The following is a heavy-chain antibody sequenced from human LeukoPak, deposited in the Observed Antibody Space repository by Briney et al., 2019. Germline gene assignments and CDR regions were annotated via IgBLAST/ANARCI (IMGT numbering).Heavy chain of an antibody. J-gene: IGHJ4*02. D-gene: IGHD4-23*01. CDR3: ARGRPHGNDY. V-gene: IGHV3-7*01. CDR1: GSPFSSYW. CDR2: IKQDGSKK. Sequence: GGSLRLSCVASGSPFSSYWMTWVRQAPGKGLEWVANIKQDGSKKSYVDSVKGRFSISRDNAKNTLYLQMNSLRVEDTAVYYCARGRPHGNDYWGQGTLVTVSS.